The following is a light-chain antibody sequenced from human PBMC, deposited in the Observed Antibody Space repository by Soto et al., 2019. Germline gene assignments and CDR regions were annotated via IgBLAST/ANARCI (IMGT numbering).Light chain of an antibody. J-gene: IGKJ2*01. CDR1: QSVLSSSNNQNY. V-gene: IGKV4-1*01. CDR2: WAS. CDR3: QQYYGTPYT. Sequence: DIVMTQSPDSLAVSLGERATINCKSSQSVLSSSNNQNYLAWYHQKAGQPPKLLIYWASTRESGVPDRFSGGGSGTDFTLTISSLQAEDVAVYYCQQYYGTPYTFGQGTKLEIK.